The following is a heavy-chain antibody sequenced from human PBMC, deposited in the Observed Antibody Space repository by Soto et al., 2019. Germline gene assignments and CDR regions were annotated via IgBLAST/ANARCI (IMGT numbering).Heavy chain of an antibody. CDR3: ARAKGSIVVVVAAKDRDAFGI. V-gene: IGHV1-18*01. J-gene: IGHJ3*02. CDR1: GYTFTSYG. D-gene: IGHD2-15*01. CDR2: ISAYNGNT. Sequence: ASVKVSCKASGYTFTSYGISWVRQAPGQGLEWMGWISAYNGNTNYAQKLQGRVTMTTDTSTSTAYMELRSLRSDDTAVYYCARAKGSIVVVVAAKDRDAFGIWGQGTMVT.